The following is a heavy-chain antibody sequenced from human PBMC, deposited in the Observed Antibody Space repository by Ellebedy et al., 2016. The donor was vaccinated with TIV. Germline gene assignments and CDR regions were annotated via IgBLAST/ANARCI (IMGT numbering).Heavy chain of an antibody. D-gene: IGHD3/OR15-3a*01. CDR2: ISENGAKK. CDR3: ANGPLDY. V-gene: IGHV3-11*01. Sequence: GGSLRLSXAASGFTFTDYYMSWIRQAPGRRLEWVAYISENGAKKHYPESMKGRFTISRDNSKNSVFLQMNSLRVEDTAIYYCANGPLDYWGQGSLVTVSS. CDR1: GFTFTDYY. J-gene: IGHJ4*02.